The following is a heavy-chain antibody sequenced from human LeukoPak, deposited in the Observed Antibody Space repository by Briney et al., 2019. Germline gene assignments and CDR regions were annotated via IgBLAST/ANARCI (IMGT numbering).Heavy chain of an antibody. Sequence: GGSLRLSRATSGFTFTNYAMNWVRQAPGKGLEWLSAVTGPGDTTYYADSVKGRFFMSREDSKTTVYLQMNSLRAEDTAIYYCAKGAEIDLWGQGTLVTVSS. CDR1: GFTFTNYA. V-gene: IGHV3-23*01. J-gene: IGHJ4*02. CDR2: VTGPGDTT. CDR3: AKGAEIDL. D-gene: IGHD3-16*01.